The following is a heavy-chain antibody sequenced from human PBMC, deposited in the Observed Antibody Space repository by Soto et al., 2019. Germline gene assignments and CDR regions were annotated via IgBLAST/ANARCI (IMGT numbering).Heavy chain of an antibody. CDR1: GYTFTSYG. V-gene: IGHV1-18*01. CDR2: ISAYNGNT. D-gene: IGHD6-19*01. J-gene: IGHJ5*02. Sequence: ASVKDSCKASGYTFTSYGISWVRQAPGQGLEWMGWISAYNGNTNYAQKLQGRVTMTTDTSTSTAYMELRSLRSDDTAVYYCARDFVAVAEGWFDPWGQGTLVTVSS. CDR3: ARDFVAVAEGWFDP.